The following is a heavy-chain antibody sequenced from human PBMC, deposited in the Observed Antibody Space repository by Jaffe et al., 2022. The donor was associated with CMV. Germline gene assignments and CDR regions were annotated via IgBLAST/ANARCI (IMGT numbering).Heavy chain of an antibody. CDR2: ISSSGSTI. CDR1: GFTFSSYE. J-gene: IGHJ4*02. D-gene: IGHD5-12*01. Sequence: EVQLVESGGGLVQPGGSLRLSCAASGFTFSSYEMNWVRQAPGKGLEWVSYISSSGSTIYYADSVKGRFTISRDNAKNSLYLQMNSLRAEDTAVYYCARDFRDEMATIPFDYWGQGTLVTVSS. V-gene: IGHV3-48*03. CDR3: ARDFRDEMATIPFDY.